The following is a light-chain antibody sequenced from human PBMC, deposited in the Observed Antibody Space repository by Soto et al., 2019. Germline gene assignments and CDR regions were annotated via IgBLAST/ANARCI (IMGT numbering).Light chain of an antibody. J-gene: IGLJ3*02. CDR3: SSYTGSSSGV. CDR2: EVS. V-gene: IGLV2-14*01. CDR1: SSDVGGYNY. Sequence: QSVLTQPASVSGSPGQSITISCTGTSSDVGGYNYVSWYQQHPGKAPKLMIYEVSNRPSGVSNRFSGSKSGNTASLTISGLQAEDDADYYCSSYTGSSSGVFGGGTKLTVL.